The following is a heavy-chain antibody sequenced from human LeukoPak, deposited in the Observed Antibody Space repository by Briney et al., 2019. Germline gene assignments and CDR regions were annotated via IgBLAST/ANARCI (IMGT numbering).Heavy chain of an antibody. D-gene: IGHD1-26*01. V-gene: IGHV1-8*01. J-gene: IGHJ3*02. CDR1: GYTFTSYD. CDR3: ARRAVGTDAFDI. Sequence: ASVKVSCKASGYTFTSYDINWVRQAAGQGLEWMGWMNPNSGNTVYAQKFQGRVTMTRNTSISTAYMELSSLRSEDTAVYYCARRAVGTDAFDIWGQGTMVTVPS. CDR2: MNPNSGNT.